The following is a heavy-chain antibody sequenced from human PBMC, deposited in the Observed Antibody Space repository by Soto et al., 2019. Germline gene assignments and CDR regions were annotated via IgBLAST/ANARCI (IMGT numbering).Heavy chain of an antibody. CDR3: ARDTSRGEYDY. Sequence: QVQLVQSGAEVKQPGASVKVSCKASGYTFTSYGISWVRQAPGQGLEWMGWINVYNGNTNYAQKLQGRVTMTTDTSTSTAYLDLSSLRSDDTAVYFCARDTSRGEYDYWGQGTLVTVSS. D-gene: IGHD3-10*01. V-gene: IGHV1-18*01. CDR2: INVYNGNT. J-gene: IGHJ4*02. CDR1: GYTFTSYG.